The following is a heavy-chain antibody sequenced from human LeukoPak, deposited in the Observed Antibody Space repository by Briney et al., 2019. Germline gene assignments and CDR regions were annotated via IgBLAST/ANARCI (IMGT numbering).Heavy chain of an antibody. J-gene: IGHJ4*02. Sequence: SDTLALTCGVSSYSISRGYYWAWIRQPPGKGLEWIGTIYHAGSTYYTPSLGSRVTISVETSKNEFSLNLHSVTAADTAVYYCARAGWIITSGIDYWGQGALVTVSS. CDR1: SYSISRGYY. D-gene: IGHD3-10*01. CDR3: ARAGWIITSGIDY. CDR2: IYHAGST. V-gene: IGHV4-38-2*01.